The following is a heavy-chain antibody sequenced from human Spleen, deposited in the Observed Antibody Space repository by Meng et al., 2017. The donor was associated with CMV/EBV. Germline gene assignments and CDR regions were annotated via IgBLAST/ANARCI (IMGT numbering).Heavy chain of an antibody. Sequence: LSCVGYGFTFSGCPMNWVRQAPGKGLEWVSSISNCGTYIYYADSVKGRFTLSSDNAKNSLYLQMNSLRDKDTAVYYCTTGIVGITGYWGQGTLVTVSS. V-gene: IGHV3-21*01. CDR1: GFTFSGCP. J-gene: IGHJ4*02. D-gene: IGHD1-26*01. CDR2: ISNCGTYI. CDR3: TTGIVGITGY.